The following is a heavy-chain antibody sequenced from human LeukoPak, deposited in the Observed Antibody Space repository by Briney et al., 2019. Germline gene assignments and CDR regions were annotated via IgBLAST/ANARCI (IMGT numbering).Heavy chain of an antibody. D-gene: IGHD3-9*01. CDR1: GFTFSSYW. CDR2: IKQDGSEK. CDR3: ARGIRYFDWLP. Sequence: GGSLRLSCAASGFTFSSYWMSWARQAPGKGLEWVANIKQDGSEKYYVDSVKGRFTISRDNAKNSLYLQMNSLRAEDTAVYYCARGIRYFDWLPWGQGTLVTVSS. V-gene: IGHV3-7*03. J-gene: IGHJ5*02.